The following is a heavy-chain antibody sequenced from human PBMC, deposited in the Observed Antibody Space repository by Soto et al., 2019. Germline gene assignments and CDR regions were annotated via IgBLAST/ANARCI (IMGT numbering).Heavy chain of an antibody. D-gene: IGHD7-27*01. CDR1: GDSISNLDYF. CDR3: ARGRYCLTGRCFPNWFDS. J-gene: IGHJ5*01. V-gene: IGHV4-30-4*01. Sequence: TLSLTCSVSGDSISNLDYFWAWIRQPPGQALEYIGYIYKSATTYYNPSFESRVAISVDTSKSQFSLNVTSVTAADTAVYFCARGRYCLTGRCFPNWFDSWGQGALVTVS. CDR2: IYKSATT.